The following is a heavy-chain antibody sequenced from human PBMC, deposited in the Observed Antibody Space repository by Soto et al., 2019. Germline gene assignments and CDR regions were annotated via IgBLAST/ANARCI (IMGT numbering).Heavy chain of an antibody. CDR2: ISYSGST. CDR1: GGSVTSGKYF. CDR3: GRRNSVGNWVDP. V-gene: IGHV4-61*01. J-gene: IGHJ5*02. Sequence: QVQLQESGPGLVKPSETLSLTCIVSGGSVTSGKYFWNWIRQPPGQGLEWIGYISYSGSTDYNPSLSGRVTISADTSKNQFSLKVNSVTAADTAVYYCGRRNSVGNWVDPWGQGTLVTVSS.